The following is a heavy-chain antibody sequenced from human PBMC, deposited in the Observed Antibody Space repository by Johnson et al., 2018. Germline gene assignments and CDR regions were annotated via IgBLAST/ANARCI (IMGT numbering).Heavy chain of an antibody. Sequence: VQLVESGGGLVKPGGSLRLSCAASGFTFSSYSMNWVRQAPGKGLEWVSSISSSSSYIYYADSVKGRFTIPRDNAKNSLYLQMNSLRAEDTAVYYWAGGMVPPSGSYYERRPGDAFDIWGQGTMVTVAS. J-gene: IGHJ3*02. D-gene: IGHD1-26*01. V-gene: IGHV3-21*01. CDR2: ISSSSSYI. CDR3: AGGMVPPSGSYYERRPGDAFDI. CDR1: GFTFSSYS.